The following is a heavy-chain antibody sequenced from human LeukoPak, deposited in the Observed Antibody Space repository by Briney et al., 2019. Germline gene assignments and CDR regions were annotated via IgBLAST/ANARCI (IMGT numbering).Heavy chain of an antibody. CDR1: GGSISSYY. CDR3: AKAGWYSAKTYATYDDAYDI. V-gene: IGHV3-7*05. J-gene: IGHJ3*02. CDR2: IKEGGSEK. D-gene: IGHD1-26*01. Sequence: ETLSLTCTVSGGSISSYYWSWVRQAPGKGLEWLASIKEGGSEKYYVDSVKVRFTISRDSAKNSLFLQMNSLRADDTAVYYCAKAGWYSAKTYATYDDAYDIWGQGTMVTVSS.